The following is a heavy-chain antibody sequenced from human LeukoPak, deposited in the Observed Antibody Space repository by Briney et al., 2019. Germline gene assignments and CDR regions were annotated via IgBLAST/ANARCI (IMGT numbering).Heavy chain of an antibody. D-gene: IGHD4-23*01. J-gene: IGHJ5*02. CDR2: IYYSGST. Sequence: SETLSLTCAVYVGSFSSYYWSWIRQPPGKGLEWIGYIYYSGSTNYNPSLKSRVTISVDTSKNQFSLKLSSVTAADTAVYYCARNYGGNVNWFDPWGQGTLVTVSS. V-gene: IGHV4-59*01. CDR1: VGSFSSYY. CDR3: ARNYGGNVNWFDP.